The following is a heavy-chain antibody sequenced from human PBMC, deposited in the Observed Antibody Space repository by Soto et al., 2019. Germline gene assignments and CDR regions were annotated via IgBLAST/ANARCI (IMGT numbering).Heavy chain of an antibody. CDR3: ARMAATKSGYFDY. D-gene: IGHD6-25*01. CDR1: GGTFSSYT. CDR2: IIPILGIA. J-gene: IGHJ4*02. V-gene: IGHV1-69*02. Sequence: SVKVSCKASGGTFSSYTISWVRQAPGQGLEWMGRIIPILGIANYAQKFQGRVTITADKSTSTAYMELSSLRSEDTAVYYCARMAATKSGYFDYWGQGTLVTVSS.